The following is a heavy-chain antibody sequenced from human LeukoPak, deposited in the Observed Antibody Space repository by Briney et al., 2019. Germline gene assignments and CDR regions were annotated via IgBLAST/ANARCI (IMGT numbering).Heavy chain of an antibody. CDR1: GGSISSSGDS. CDR2: IYYSGST. CDR3: ARGAYGYCSSTSCRNYRFDP. V-gene: IGHV4-39*07. J-gene: IGHJ5*02. D-gene: IGHD2-2*01. Sequence: SETLSLTCTVSGGSISSSGDSWDWIRQSPGKGLEWIGSIYYSGSTYYNPSLKSRVTISVDTSKNQFSLKLSSVTATDTALYYCARGAYGYCSSTSCRNYRFDPWGQGTLVTVSS.